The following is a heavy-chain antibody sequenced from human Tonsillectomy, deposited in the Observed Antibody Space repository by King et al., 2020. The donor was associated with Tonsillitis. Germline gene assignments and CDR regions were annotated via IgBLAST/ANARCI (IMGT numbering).Heavy chain of an antibody. CDR2: ISPTSGDT. Sequence: VQLVESGAEVRKPGASVSVSCEPSGHTFTGHFLYWVRQAPGQGLEWVGWISPTSGDTNYAPEFQGRVTMTRDKSITKVYMGLSSLRPDDTAVYYCATVALGSDGSAYRYFRHWGQGTLVTVSS. J-gene: IGHJ1*01. V-gene: IGHV1-2*02. D-gene: IGHD3-22*01. CDR1: GHTFTGHF. CDR3: ATVALGSDGSAYRYFRH.